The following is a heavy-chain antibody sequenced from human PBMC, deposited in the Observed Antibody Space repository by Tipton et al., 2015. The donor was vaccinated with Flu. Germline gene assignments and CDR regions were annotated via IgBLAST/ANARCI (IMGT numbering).Heavy chain of an antibody. J-gene: IGHJ2*01. CDR2: INPSGST. V-gene: IGHV4-34*01. CDR1: GGSFSGYY. Sequence: TLSLTCAAYGGSFSGYYWSWIRQPPGKGLEWIGEINPSGSTNYNPSLKSRVTISVDTSKNQFPLKLSSVTAADTAVNYCARRGLLWYFDLWGRGTLVTVSS. CDR3: ARRGLLWYFDL. D-gene: IGHD2/OR15-2a*01.